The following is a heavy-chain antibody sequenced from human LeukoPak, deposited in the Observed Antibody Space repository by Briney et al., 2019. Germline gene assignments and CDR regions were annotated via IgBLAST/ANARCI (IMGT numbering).Heavy chain of an antibody. CDR1: VYTLTIYG. CDR3: ARDRRGFGEFTIDY. V-gene: IGHV1-18*01. J-gene: IGHJ4*02. Sequence: ASVTVSFKSSVYTLTIYGYSWVRQAPGQGLEWMGWISAYNGNKNFAQKLQGRVTMTTDTSTSTAYMELRSLRSDDTAVYYCARDRRGFGEFTIDYWGQGTLVTVSS. CDR2: ISAYNGNK. D-gene: IGHD3-10*01.